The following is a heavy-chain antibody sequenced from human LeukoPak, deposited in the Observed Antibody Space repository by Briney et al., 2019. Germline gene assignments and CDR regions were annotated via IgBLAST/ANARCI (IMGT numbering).Heavy chain of an antibody. D-gene: IGHD6-25*01. CDR2: IYYSGST. CDR1: GGSISSYY. J-gene: IGHJ4*02. Sequence: SSETLSLTCTVSGGSISSYYWSWIRQPPGKGLEWIGYIYYSGSTNYNPSLKSRVTISVDTSKNQFSLKLSSVTAADAAVYYCARTYSSGQGAYYWGQGTLVTVSS. V-gene: IGHV4-59*12. CDR3: ARTYSSGQGAYY.